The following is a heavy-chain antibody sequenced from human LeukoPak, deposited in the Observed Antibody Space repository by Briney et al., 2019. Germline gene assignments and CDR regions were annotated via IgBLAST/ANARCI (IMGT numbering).Heavy chain of an antibody. J-gene: IGHJ6*03. CDR2: INHNSGGT. CDR3: ARGTDYGDYGGTWFYYYYMDV. CDR1: GYTFTAHY. V-gene: IGHV1-2*02. D-gene: IGHD4-17*01. Sequence: ASVEVSCKASGYTFTAHYLHWVPQAPGQGLEWMAWINHNSGGTKYAEKFQGRVTVTRDTSTSTAYMELSRLRSDDTAVYYCARGTDYGDYGGTWFYYYYMDVWGEGTTVTVSS.